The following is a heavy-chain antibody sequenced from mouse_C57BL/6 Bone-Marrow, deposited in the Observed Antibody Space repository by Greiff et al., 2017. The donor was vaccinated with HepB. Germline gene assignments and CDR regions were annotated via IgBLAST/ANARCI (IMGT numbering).Heavy chain of an antibody. V-gene: IGHV1-81*01. Sequence: VQLQESGAELARPGASVKLSCKASGYTFTSYGISWVKQRTGQGLEWIGEIYPRSGNTYYNEKFKGKATLTADKSSSTAYMELRSLTSEDSAVYFCARSPNLLLRHFDYWGQGTTLTVSS. D-gene: IGHD1-1*01. CDR2: IYPRSGNT. J-gene: IGHJ2*01. CDR1: GYTFTSYG. CDR3: ARSPNLLLRHFDY.